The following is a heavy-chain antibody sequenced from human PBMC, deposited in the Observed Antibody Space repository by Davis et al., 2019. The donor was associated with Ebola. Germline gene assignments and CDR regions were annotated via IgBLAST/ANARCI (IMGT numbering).Heavy chain of an antibody. D-gene: IGHD4-17*01. J-gene: IGHJ3*02. V-gene: IGHV3-23*01. CDR2: ISGSGGTT. CDR3: AKLGRTVTTGWGDSAFDI. CDR1: GFTSSSYA. Sequence: GESPKISCAASGFTSSSYAMSLVRQAPGKGLEWVSAISGSGGTTYYADSVKGRFTISRDSSKNTLYLQMHSLRADDTAVYYCAKLGRTVTTGWGDSAFDIWGQGTMVIVSS.